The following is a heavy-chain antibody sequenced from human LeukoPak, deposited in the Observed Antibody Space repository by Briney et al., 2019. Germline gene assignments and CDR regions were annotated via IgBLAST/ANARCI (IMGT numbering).Heavy chain of an antibody. CDR1: GGSISNNY. CDR3: ARHGLKLVGASTICFDN. V-gene: IGHV4-4*09. CDR2: IYTSGST. D-gene: IGHD1-26*01. J-gene: IGHJ4*02. Sequence: SETLSLTCTVSGGSISNNYWSWIRQPPGKGLEWIGYIYTSGSTNYNPSLMSRVTISVDTSKNQFSLMLNSVTAADTAVYYCARHGLKLVGASTICFDNWGRGILVTVSS.